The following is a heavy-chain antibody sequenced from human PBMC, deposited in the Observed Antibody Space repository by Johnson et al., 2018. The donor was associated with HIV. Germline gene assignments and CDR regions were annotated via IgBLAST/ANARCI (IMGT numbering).Heavy chain of an antibody. J-gene: IGHJ3*02. CDR2: ISGSNAST. Sequence: VQLVESGGDLVQPGGSLRLSCVASGFTFSSCAMSWVRQAPGKGLEWVSGISGSNASTYYADSVKGRFTISRDNSKNTLYLQMNSLRAEDTAVYYCARGIQPDAFDIWGQGTMVTVSS. V-gene: IGHV3-23*04. D-gene: IGHD2-2*01. CDR3: ARGIQPDAFDI. CDR1: GFTFSSCA.